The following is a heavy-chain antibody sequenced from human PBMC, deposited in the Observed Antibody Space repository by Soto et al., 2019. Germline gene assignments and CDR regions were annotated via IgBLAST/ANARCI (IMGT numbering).Heavy chain of an antibody. J-gene: IGHJ4*02. D-gene: IGHD3-3*01. CDR2: ISYDGSNK. V-gene: IGHV3-30*03. CDR1: GFTFSSYG. Sequence: QVQLVESGGGVVQPGRSLRLSCAASGFTFSSYGMHWVRQAPGKGLEWVAVISYDGSNKYYADSVKGRFTISRDNSKNTLYLQMNSLRAEDTAVYYCATDNYDFWSGYYGYFDYWGQGTLVTVSS. CDR3: ATDNYDFWSGYYGYFDY.